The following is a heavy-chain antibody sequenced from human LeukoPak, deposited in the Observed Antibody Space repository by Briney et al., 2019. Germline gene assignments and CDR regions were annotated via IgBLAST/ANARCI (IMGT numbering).Heavy chain of an antibody. Sequence: PGGSLRLSCAASGFTFSDYAMSWVRQAPGKGLEWVSSITGSGSRTYYTDSVKGRFTISRDNSKNTLYLQMNSLRADETAVYYCASRPRADMGPLDFWGQGTLVTASS. J-gene: IGHJ4*02. D-gene: IGHD1-14*01. CDR2: ITGSGSRT. CDR1: GFTFSDYA. V-gene: IGHV3-23*01. CDR3: ASRPRADMGPLDF.